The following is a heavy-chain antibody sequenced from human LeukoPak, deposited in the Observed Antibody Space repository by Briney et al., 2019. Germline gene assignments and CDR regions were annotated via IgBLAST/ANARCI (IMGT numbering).Heavy chain of an antibody. Sequence: GGSLRLSCAGSGFTFSSYDMNWVRQAPGKGLEWLAYISTSSRTIYYADSVKGRFTISRDNAKNSLYLQMNTLRAEGTAVYYCARGLGFWGQGTLVTVSS. J-gene: IGHJ4*02. CDR1: GFTFSSYD. CDR3: ARGLGF. V-gene: IGHV3-48*01. D-gene: IGHD6-25*01. CDR2: ISTSSRTI.